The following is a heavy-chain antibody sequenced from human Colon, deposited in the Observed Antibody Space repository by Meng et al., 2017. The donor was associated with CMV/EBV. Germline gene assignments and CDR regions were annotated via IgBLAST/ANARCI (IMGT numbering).Heavy chain of an antibody. D-gene: IGHD2-2*01. J-gene: IGHJ5*02. CDR2: ISSAGIYT. Sequence: GESLKISCAASGFSFSIDSMNWVRQAPGKGLEWIATISSAGIYTYYAASVKGRFTISRDNAKSTVFLQMNSLRAEDTAVYYCSRGKDFVVVPTPKNFFDPWGQGTLVTVSS. CDR1: GFSFSIDS. CDR3: SRGKDFVVVPTPKNFFDP. V-gene: IGHV3-21*06.